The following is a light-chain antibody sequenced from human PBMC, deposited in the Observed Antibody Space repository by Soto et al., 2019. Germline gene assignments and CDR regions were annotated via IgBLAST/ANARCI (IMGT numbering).Light chain of an antibody. CDR3: QQYDSSSPT. V-gene: IGKV1-5*01. J-gene: IGKJ2*01. CDR2: DAS. Sequence: DIQMTQSPSTLSASVGDGVTITCRASQNISVWLAWYQQRPGKAPKFLIYDASSLETGVPSRFSGSGSGTEFTLTIRGLQPDDFATYECQQYDSSSPTFGQGTKLEIK. CDR1: QNISVW.